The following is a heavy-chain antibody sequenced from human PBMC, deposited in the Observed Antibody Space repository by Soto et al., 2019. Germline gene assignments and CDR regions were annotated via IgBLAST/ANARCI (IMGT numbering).Heavy chain of an antibody. D-gene: IGHD6-6*01. J-gene: IGHJ6*02. V-gene: IGHV1-8*01. CDR3: AGAIEARGQVVYYYYGMAV. CDR2: MNPNSGNT. CDR1: GYTFTSYY. Sequence: VASVNVSFKAAGYTFTSYYINWVRQATGQWLELMGWMNPNSGNTGYAQKFQGRVTMTRNTYISTAYMELSSLRSEDTAVYYCAGAIEARGQVVYYYYGMAVWGQGTTVTVSS.